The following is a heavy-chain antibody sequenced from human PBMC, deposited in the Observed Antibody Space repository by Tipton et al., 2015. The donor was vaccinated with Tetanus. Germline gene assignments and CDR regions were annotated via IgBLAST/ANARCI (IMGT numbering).Heavy chain of an antibody. V-gene: IGHV4-31*03. D-gene: IGHD2-8*02. CDR3: ARYHCTGTTCQHLDH. J-gene: IGHJ4*01. CDR1: GGSISSGGYY. CDR2: IYYSGST. Sequence: TLSLTCTVSGGSISSGGYYWSWIRQHPGKGLEWIGYIYYSGSTYYNPSLKSRVTISVDTSKNQFSLRLTSVTAAGTAVYYCARYHCTGTTCQHLDHWGQGTLVTVSS.